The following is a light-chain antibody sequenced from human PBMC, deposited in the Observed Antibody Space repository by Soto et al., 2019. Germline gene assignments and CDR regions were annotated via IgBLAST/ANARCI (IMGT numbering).Light chain of an antibody. Sequence: EIVMTQSPATLSVSPGERATLSCRASQSVSSDLAWYHQKPGQAPRLLIYGASTRATGIPARFSGSGSGTDFTLTISGLEPEDFAVYYCQQYNDWPLTFGGGTKVDIK. J-gene: IGKJ4*01. CDR1: QSVSSD. CDR3: QQYNDWPLT. CDR2: GAS. V-gene: IGKV3D-15*01.